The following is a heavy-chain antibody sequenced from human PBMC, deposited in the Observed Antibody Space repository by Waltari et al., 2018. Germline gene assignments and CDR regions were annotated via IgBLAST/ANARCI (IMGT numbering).Heavy chain of an antibody. CDR2: IFWDDDK. V-gene: IGHV2-5*02. J-gene: IGHJ4*02. D-gene: IGHD3-16*01. CDR3: THRQASGLGDY. Sequence: QITLKESGPALVKPTQTLTLTCPFSGFSLTTSGLGLGWIRQPPGKALEWLALIFWDDDKRYTPYLKSRLTITKDTSQNQVVLTMTSMAPVDTATYYCTHRQASGLGDYWGQGTLVTVSS. CDR1: GFSLTTSGLG.